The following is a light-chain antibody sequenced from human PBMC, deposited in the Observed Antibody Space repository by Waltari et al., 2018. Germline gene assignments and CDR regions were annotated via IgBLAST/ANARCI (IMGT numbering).Light chain of an antibody. V-gene: IGLV2-23*01. CDR3: CSYAGSTTFYV. CDR2: AGS. Sequence: QSALTQPASVSGSPGQSITISCTRTSSDVGNYNFFSWYQQHPGKAPELMIYAGSKRPSGVYYRFYGSKSGNTASLTISGLQAEDEADYYCCSYAGSTTFYVFGTETKVTVV. J-gene: IGLJ1*01. CDR1: SSDVGNYNF.